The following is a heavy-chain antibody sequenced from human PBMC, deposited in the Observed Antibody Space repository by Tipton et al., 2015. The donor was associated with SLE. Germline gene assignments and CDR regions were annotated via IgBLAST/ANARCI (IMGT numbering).Heavy chain of an antibody. CDR2: IIPILDIP. D-gene: IGHD3-9*01. CDR3: ARGYSILTGYYRFDY. Sequence: QLVQSGAEVKKPGSSVKVSCKASGDTFSTFAISWVRQATGQGLEWMGGIIPILDIPNYAQKFQGRVTITADKSTSTAYMELSSLRSEDTAVYYCARGYSILTGYYRFDYWGQGTLVTVSS. J-gene: IGHJ4*02. CDR1: GDTFSTFA. V-gene: IGHV1-69*09.